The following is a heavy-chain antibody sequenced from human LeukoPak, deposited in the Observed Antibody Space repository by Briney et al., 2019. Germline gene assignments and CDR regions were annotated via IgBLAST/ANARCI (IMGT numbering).Heavy chain of an antibody. CDR3: ARDSDYYDSSAYSFRGGLHYDF. CDR2: IWHDGNYK. D-gene: IGHD3-22*01. Sequence: GGSLRLSCVASGLTFSNYNMHWVRQAPGKGLEWVAVIWHDGNYKYYVDSVKSRFTISRDNSKNRVYLQMISLGAEDTAVYLCARDSDYYDSSAYSFRGGLHYDFWGRGTLVTVSS. V-gene: IGHV3-33*01. CDR1: GLTFSNYN. J-gene: IGHJ4*02.